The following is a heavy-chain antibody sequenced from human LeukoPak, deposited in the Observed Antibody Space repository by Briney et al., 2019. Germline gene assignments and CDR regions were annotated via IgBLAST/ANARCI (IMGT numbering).Heavy chain of an antibody. CDR2: ISSSSNYI. CDR3: ARDIGRGYSYGPFDY. D-gene: IGHD5-12*01. CDR1: GFTFSSYS. Sequence: PGGSLRLSCAASGFTFSSYSMNWVRQAPGKGLEWVSSISSSSNYIYYADSVKGRFTISRDNAKNSLYLQMNSLRADDTAVYYCARDIGRGYSYGPFDYWGQGTLVTVSS. V-gene: IGHV3-21*01. J-gene: IGHJ4*02.